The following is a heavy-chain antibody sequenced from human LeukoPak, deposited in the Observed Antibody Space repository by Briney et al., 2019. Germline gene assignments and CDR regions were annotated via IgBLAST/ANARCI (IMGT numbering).Heavy chain of an antibody. J-gene: IGHJ4*02. V-gene: IGHV3-11*01. Sequence: GGSLRLSCAAPGFTFSDYYMSWIRQAPGKGLEWLSYISSSGSTIYYADSVKGRFTISRDNAKNSLCLQMNSLRVEDTAVYYCARHYYHGSGHGGYWGQGTLVTVSS. CDR3: ARHYYHGSGHGGY. CDR1: GFTFSDYY. D-gene: IGHD3-22*01. CDR2: ISSSGSTI.